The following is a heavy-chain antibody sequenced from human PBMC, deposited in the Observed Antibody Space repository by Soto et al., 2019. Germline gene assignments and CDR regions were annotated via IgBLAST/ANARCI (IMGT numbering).Heavy chain of an antibody. CDR2: IWYDGSNK. J-gene: IGHJ6*03. CDR3: AKVIMNEPKKHGYYMDG. Sequence: QVQLVESGGGVVQPGRSLRLSCAASGFTFSSYGMHWVRQATGKGLEWVEVIWYDGSNKYYADSVKGRFTISRDNSKNTLNPQLNSLRAEDTAVYYYAKVIMNEPKKHGYYMDGCGKGTTFTVSS. CDR1: GFTFSSYG. D-gene: IGHD1-1*01. V-gene: IGHV3-33*06.